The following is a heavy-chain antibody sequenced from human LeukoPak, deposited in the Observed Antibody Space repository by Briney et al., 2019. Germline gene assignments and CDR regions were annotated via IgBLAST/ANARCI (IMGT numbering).Heavy chain of an antibody. CDR2: MNPNSGNT. V-gene: IGHV1-8*01. J-gene: IGHJ6*03. CDR1: VYTFTRYD. Sequence: ASVNVSFKSSVYTFTRYDINWVRQATGQGLEGMGWMNPNSGNTRNPHKFQGGLTMTKNNAIGTAYMELSSLRFEDSAVYYCARVYYYMDVWGKGNTVTVSS. CDR3: ARVYYYMDV.